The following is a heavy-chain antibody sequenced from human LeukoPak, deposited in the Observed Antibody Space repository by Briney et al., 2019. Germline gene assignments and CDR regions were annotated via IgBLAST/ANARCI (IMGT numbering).Heavy chain of an antibody. Sequence: GESLQISCKGSGYSFTSYWIGWVRQLPGKSLEWMGIIYPGDSDTRYSPSFQGQVTISADKSISTAYLQWSSLKASDTAMYYCARPILTEDYYYMDVWGKGTTVTVSS. V-gene: IGHV5-51*01. CDR3: ARPILTEDYYYMDV. CDR2: IYPGDSDT. J-gene: IGHJ6*03. CDR1: GYSFTSYW. D-gene: IGHD2-8*02.